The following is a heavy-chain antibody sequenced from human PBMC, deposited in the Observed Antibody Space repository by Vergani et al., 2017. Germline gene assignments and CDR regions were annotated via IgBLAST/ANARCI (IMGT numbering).Heavy chain of an antibody. CDR1: GASISHYY. V-gene: IGHV4-4*07. CDR3: ARDLTACGITIHLGEIENWFDP. Sequence: QVQLQESGPGLVKPSETLSLTCTVSGASISHYYWSWIRQPAGKGLEWIGRIYTSDYTNHNPSLKSRLTMSVDTSKNQFSLKLSSVTAADTAVYYCARDLTACGITIHLGEIENWFDPWGQGTLVTVSS. CDR2: IYTSDYT. D-gene: IGHD3-3*01. J-gene: IGHJ5*02.